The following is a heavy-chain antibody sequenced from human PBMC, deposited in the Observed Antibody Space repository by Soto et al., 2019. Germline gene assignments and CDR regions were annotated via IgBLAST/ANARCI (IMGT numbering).Heavy chain of an antibody. CDR2: IFSNDEK. CDR3: ARILLGYCSSTSCYGRDYYYYYGMDV. D-gene: IGHD2-2*01. J-gene: IGHJ6*02. CDR1: GFSLSNARMG. V-gene: IGHV2-26*01. Sequence: ESGPTLVNPTETLTLTCTVSGFSLSNARMGVSWIRQPPGKALEWLAHIFSNDEKSYSTSLKSRLTISKDTSNSQVVLTMTNMDPVDTATYYCARILLGYCSSTSCYGRDYYYYYGMDVWGQGTTVTVSS.